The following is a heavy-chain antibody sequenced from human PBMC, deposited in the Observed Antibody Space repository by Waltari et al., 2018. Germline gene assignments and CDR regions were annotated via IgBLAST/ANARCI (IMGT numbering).Heavy chain of an antibody. Sequence: QLQLQESGPGLVKPSETLSLTCTVSGDSISGSSYYWGWIRQSPGKVLAWIGNVYYSGTTNYNPTLRSRVTISGDTSKNQFSLKLSSVTAADTAVYYCARHWKRSGYRFDPWGQGTLVTVSS. CDR3: ARHWKRSGYRFDP. CDR2: VYYSGTT. V-gene: IGHV4-39*01. J-gene: IGHJ5*02. CDR1: GDSISGSSYY. D-gene: IGHD5-12*01.